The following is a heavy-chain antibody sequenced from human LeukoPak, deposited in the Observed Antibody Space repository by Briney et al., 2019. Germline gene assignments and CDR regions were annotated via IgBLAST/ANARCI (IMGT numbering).Heavy chain of an antibody. CDR2: IWYVGNNK. J-gene: IGHJ4*02. V-gene: IGHV3-30*02. CDR1: GFTFSSYG. Sequence: GGSLRLSCAASGFTFSSYGMHWVRQAPGKGLEWVAFIWYVGNNKYYADSVKGRFTISRDNSENTLYLQMNSLRAEDTAVYYCAKDYGSGSFDYWGQGTLVTVSS. CDR3: AKDYGSGSFDY. D-gene: IGHD3-10*01.